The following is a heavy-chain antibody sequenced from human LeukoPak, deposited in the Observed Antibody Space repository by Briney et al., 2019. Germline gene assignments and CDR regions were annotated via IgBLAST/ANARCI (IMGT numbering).Heavy chain of an antibody. J-gene: IGHJ2*01. CDR1: GYTFTGYY. D-gene: IGHD5-18*01. CDR2: INPNSDGT. CDR3: ARDEDGIQLWPRTPWYFDL. Sequence: GASVKVSCKASGYTFTGYYMHWVRQAPGQGLEWMGWINPNSDGTNYAQKFQGRVTMTRDTSISTAYMELSRLRSDDTAVYYCARDEDGIQLWPRTPWYFDLWGRGTLVTVSS. V-gene: IGHV1-2*02.